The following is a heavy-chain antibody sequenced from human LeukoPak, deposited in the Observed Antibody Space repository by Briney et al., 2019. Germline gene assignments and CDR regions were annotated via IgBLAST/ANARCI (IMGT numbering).Heavy chain of an antibody. CDR1: GFTFSSYA. CDR2: ISYDGSNK. Sequence: PGGSLRLSCAASGFTFSSYAMHWVRQAPGKGAEWVAVISYDGSNKYYADSVKGRSTISRDNSKNTLYLQMNSLRAEDTAVYYCARDRNFRSFDYWGQGTLVTVSS. CDR3: ARDRNFRSFDY. J-gene: IGHJ4*02. D-gene: IGHD1-14*01. V-gene: IGHV3-30*04.